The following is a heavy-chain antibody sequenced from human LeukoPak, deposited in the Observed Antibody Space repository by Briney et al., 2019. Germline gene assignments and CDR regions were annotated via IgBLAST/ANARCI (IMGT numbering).Heavy chain of an antibody. CDR3: ARGFPRGRWLHYDY. D-gene: IGHD5-24*01. CDR1: GFTFSNYN. V-gene: IGHV3-21*01. Sequence: PEGSLRLSCAASGFTFSNYNMNWVRQAPGKGLEWVSSISSSSHNIYYAESMRGRFTISRDNAKNSLYLQMNSLRAEDTAIYYCARGFPRGRWLHYDYWGQGALVTVSS. J-gene: IGHJ4*02. CDR2: ISSSSHNI.